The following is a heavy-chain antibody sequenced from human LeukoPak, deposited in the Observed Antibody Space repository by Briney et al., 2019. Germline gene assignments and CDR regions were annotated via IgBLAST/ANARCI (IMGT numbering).Heavy chain of an antibody. Sequence: GGSLRLSCAASEFTLSSYTMNWVRQAPGKGLEWVSSISSSSSYIYYADSMKGRFTISRDNAKNSLYLQMNSLRAEDTAVYFCARGIYTSSPRNPKNFFDYWGQGTLVTVS. CDR1: EFTLSSYT. J-gene: IGHJ4*02. D-gene: IGHD2-2*02. V-gene: IGHV3-21*01. CDR3: ARGIYTSSPRNPKNFFDY. CDR2: ISSSSSYI.